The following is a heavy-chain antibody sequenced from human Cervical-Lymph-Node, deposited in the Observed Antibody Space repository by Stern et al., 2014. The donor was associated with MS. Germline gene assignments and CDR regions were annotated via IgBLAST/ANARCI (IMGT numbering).Heavy chain of an antibody. CDR2: LGGSDGST. CDR1: GFPFSSYA. CDR3: AKDYYDSSGNSPTHFDY. Sequence: EVQLVASGGGLVQPGGSLRLSCAASGFPFSSYAMSWVRQAPGKGLEWVSALGGSDGSTNYADSVKGRFTISRDNSKKTLYLQMNRLRAEDTALYYCAKDYYDSSGNSPTHFDYWGQGTLVTVSS. J-gene: IGHJ4*02. V-gene: IGHV3-23*04. D-gene: IGHD3-22*01.